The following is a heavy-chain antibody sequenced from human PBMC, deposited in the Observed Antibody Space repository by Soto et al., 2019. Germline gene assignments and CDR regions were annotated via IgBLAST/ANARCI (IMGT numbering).Heavy chain of an antibody. CDR2: ISSSSSYI. D-gene: IGHD3-10*01. V-gene: IGHV3-21*01. CDR1: GFTFSDYS. Sequence: EVQLVESGGGLVKPGGSLRLSCAASGFTFSDYSMNWVRQAPGKGLEWVSSISSSSSYIYYADSVKGRFTISRDNAKKSLYLQMHSLRAEDTAVYYCARDFYGSGSLDYWGQGTLVTVSS. CDR3: ARDFYGSGSLDY. J-gene: IGHJ4*02.